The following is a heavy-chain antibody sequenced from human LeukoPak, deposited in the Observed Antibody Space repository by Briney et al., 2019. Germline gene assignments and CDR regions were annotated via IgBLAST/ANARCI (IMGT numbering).Heavy chain of an antibody. D-gene: IGHD1-26*01. CDR3: ARGIAGVTYFDE. J-gene: IGHJ4*02. Sequence: PSETLSLACSVSGGSVSSGGFYRTWIRQPPGRGLEWIGYIYYSGSTEYNPSLKSRVTISVDTSNNHFSLILNSVTAADTAVYYCARGIAGVTYFDEWGQGMLVTVSS. V-gene: IGHV4-61*03. CDR1: GGSVSSGGFY. CDR2: IYYSGST.